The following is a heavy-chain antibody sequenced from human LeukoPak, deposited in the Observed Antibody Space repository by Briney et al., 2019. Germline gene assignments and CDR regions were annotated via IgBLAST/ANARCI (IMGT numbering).Heavy chain of an antibody. CDR3: ARAGRRLFGVLIPLSFDY. Sequence: ASVKVSFTATGSTFSSYYVHWVRQAPGPGLEWMGMIIPSDGFTSYDQKFHGRVTMTRDMSTSTVYLELSSLRSDDTAVYYCARAGRRLFGVLIPLSFDYWGQGTPVSVSS. CDR2: IIPSDGFT. D-gene: IGHD3-3*01. CDR1: GSTFSSYY. V-gene: IGHV1-46*01. J-gene: IGHJ4*02.